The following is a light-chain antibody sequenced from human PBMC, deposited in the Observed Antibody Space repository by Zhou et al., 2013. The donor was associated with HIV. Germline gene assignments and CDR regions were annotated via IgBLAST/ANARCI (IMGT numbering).Light chain of an antibody. V-gene: IGKV3-20*01. Sequence: EIVMTQSPATLSVSPGERATLSCRASQSVKSDLVWYQQKPGQAPRLLIYGASNRATGIPDRFSGSGSGTDFTLTITTLEPDDLAVYYCQQYAVSPWTFGQGTKVQIK. CDR3: QQYAVSPWT. CDR1: QSVKSD. J-gene: IGKJ1*01. CDR2: GAS.